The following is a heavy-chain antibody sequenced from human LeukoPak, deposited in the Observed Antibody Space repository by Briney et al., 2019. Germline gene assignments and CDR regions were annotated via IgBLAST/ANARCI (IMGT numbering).Heavy chain of an antibody. V-gene: IGHV3-23*01. J-gene: IGHJ4*02. CDR2: ISGSGGGT. CDR3: AKGGAEAGTLYLEY. CDR1: GFTFRSYA. Sequence: GGSLRLSCAASGFTFRSYAMSWVRQAPGKGLEWVSAISGSGGGTYYADSVKGRFTISRDNSKNTLYLQMNSLRAEDTAVYYCAKGGAEAGTLYLEYWGQGTLVTVSS. D-gene: IGHD6-13*01.